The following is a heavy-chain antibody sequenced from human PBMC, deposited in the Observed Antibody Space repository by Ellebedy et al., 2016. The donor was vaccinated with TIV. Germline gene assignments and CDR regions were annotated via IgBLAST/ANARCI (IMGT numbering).Heavy chain of an antibody. CDR3: AAGYYYGSGSYLKPDAFDI. J-gene: IGHJ3*02. CDR2: IYDSGST. V-gene: IGHV4-31*01. D-gene: IGHD3-10*01. CDR1: GGSISSGDYY. Sequence: MPSETLSLTCTVSGGSISSGDYYWSWIRKHPGKGLEWIGFIYDSGSTYYNQSLKSLLTISVEPSKNQLSLQLSSLTAADTALYYCAAGYYYGSGSYLKPDAFDIWGQGTMVTVSS.